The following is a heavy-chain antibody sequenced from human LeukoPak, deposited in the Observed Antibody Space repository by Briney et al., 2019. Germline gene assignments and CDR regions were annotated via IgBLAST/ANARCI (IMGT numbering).Heavy chain of an antibody. Sequence: PGGSLRLSCAASGFTFSSYSMNWVRQAPGKGLEWVSSITSSSSYRYYADSVKGRFTISRDNAKNTLYLQMNSLRAEDTAVYYCARDQSSVFDYWGQGTLVTVSS. CDR1: GFTFSSYS. J-gene: IGHJ4*02. V-gene: IGHV3-21*01. CDR3: ARDQSSVFDY. CDR2: ITSSSSYR. D-gene: IGHD3-22*01.